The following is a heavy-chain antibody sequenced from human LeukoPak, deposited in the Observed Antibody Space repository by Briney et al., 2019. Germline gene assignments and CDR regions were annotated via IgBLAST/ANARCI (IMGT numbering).Heavy chain of an antibody. CDR3: ARDHQSPFDY. J-gene: IGHJ4*02. Sequence: PSETLSLTCTVSGGSISSGGYYWSWIRQPPGKGLEWIGYIYHSGRTYYNPSLKSRVTISVDRSKNQFSLKLNSVTAADTAVYYCARDHQSPFDYWGQGTLVTVSS. CDR2: IYHSGRT. CDR1: GGSISSGGYY. V-gene: IGHV4-30-2*01.